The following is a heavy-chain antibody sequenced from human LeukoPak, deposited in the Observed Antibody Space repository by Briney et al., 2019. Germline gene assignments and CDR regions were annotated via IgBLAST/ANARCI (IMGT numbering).Heavy chain of an antibody. V-gene: IGHV3-48*02. CDR2: SNTDGTI. D-gene: IGHD4/OR15-4a*01. Sequence: GGSLRLSCAASGFTFSYYSMNWVRQAPGKGLEWISYSNTDGTISYADSVKGRFTISRDNAENSLYLQMNSLRDEDTAVYFCVRDRDYAFDFWGQGTLFTVSS. J-gene: IGHJ4*02. CDR3: VRDRDYAFDF. CDR1: GFTFSYYS.